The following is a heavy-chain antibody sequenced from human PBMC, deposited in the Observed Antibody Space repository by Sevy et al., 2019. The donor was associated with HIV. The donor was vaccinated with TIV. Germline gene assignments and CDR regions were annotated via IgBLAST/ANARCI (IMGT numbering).Heavy chain of an antibody. J-gene: IGHJ4*02. CDR3: TKDSWSQEDYYDY. V-gene: IGHV3-15*01. CDR1: GFTFSNAW. Sequence: GGSLRLSCAASGFTFSNAWMSWVRQAPGKGLEWVGRIKGKIYDGTIDYAAPVKGSFTISRDDSKNTLYLQMNSLKTEDTDEYYCTKDSWSQEDYYDYWVQGTLVTVAS. CDR2: IKGKIYDGTI. D-gene: IGHD6-13*01.